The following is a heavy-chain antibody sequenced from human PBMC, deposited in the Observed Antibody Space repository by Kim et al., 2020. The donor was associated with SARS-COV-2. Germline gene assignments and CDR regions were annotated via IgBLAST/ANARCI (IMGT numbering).Heavy chain of an antibody. V-gene: IGHV3-21*01. CDR1: GFTFSSYS. CDR2: ISSSSSYI. CDR3: ARAAYYYGSGSYYNGPLDY. D-gene: IGHD3-10*01. J-gene: IGHJ4*02. Sequence: GGSLRLSCAASGFTFSSYSMNWVRQAPGKGLEWVSSISSSSSYIYYADSVKGRFTISRDNAKNSLYLQMNSLRAEDTAVYYCARAAYYYGSGSYYNGPLDYWGQGTLVTVSS.